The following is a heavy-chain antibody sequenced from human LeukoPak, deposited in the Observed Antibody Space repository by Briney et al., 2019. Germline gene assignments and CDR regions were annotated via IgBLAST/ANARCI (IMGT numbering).Heavy chain of an antibody. CDR3: AKGWLQLLGAFDI. D-gene: IGHD5-24*01. CDR1: GFTFDDYA. J-gene: IGHJ3*02. Sequence: GGSLRLSCAASGFTFDDYAMHWVRQAPGKGLEWVSGISWNSGSIGYADSVKGRFTISRDNAKNSLYLQMNSLRAEDTALYYCAKGWLQLLGAFDIWGQGTMVTVSS. V-gene: IGHV3-9*01. CDR2: ISWNSGSI.